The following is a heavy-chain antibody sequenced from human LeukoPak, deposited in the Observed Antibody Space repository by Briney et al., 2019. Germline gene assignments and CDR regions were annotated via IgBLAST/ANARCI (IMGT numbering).Heavy chain of an antibody. CDR3: ARGNSAYYDFWSGYHLDY. Sequence: PSETLSLTCAVYGGSFCGYYWRWHRQPPGKGVEWIGEINHRGSTNYYQALKSRVTISVDTCKNQFSLKLSSVTAADTAVYYCARGNSAYYDFWSGYHLDYWGQGTLVTVSS. J-gene: IGHJ4*02. D-gene: IGHD3-3*01. CDR2: INHRGST. CDR1: GGSFCGYY. V-gene: IGHV4-34*01.